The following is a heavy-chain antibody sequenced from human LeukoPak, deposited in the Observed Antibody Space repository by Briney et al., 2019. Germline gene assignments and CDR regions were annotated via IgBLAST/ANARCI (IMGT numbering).Heavy chain of an antibody. J-gene: IGHJ6*03. CDR1: GGSISSSSYY. D-gene: IGHD3-3*01. V-gene: IGHV4-39*07. Sequence: SETLSLTCSVSGGSISSSSYYWGWIRQPPGKGLEWIGSIYYSGSTYYNPSLKSRVTISGDTSKNQFSLKLSSVTAADTAVYYCARDVYYDFWSGYYNYYYMDVWGKGTTVTVSS. CDR3: ARDVYYDFWSGYYNYYYMDV. CDR2: IYYSGST.